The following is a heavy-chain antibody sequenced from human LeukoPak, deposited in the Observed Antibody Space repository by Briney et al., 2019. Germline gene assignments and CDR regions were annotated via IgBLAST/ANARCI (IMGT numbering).Heavy chain of an antibody. Sequence: GGSLRLSCAASGFTFSIYWMSWVRQAPGKGLEWVANIRGDGGVKYYVDSMKDRFTISRDTAKNSLYLQMNSLRVEDTAVYYCARWGSSPGWDYWGQGTLVTVSS. D-gene: IGHD6-6*01. CDR1: GFTFSIYW. J-gene: IGHJ4*02. CDR3: ARWGSSPGWDY. V-gene: IGHV3-7*01. CDR2: IRGDGGVK.